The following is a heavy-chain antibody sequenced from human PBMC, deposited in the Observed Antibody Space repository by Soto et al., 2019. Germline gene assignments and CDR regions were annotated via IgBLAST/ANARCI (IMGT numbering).Heavy chain of an antibody. CDR2: MSISGEKT. V-gene: IGHV3-23*01. CDR1: GFTFSHYS. CDR3: TRWAGFADL. D-gene: IGHD6-25*01. Sequence: EVQLLESGGGLVQPGGSLRLSCGASGFTFSHYSMAWVRQTPEKGLEWVSGMSISGEKTFYADFVKGRFTVSRDSPKNSVYLPMNTLRAEDTVIYYCTRWAGFADLWGQGTLVTVSS. J-gene: IGHJ4*02.